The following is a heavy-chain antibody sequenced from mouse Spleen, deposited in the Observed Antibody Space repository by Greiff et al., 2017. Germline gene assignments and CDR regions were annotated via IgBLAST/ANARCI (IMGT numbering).Heavy chain of an antibody. Sequence: EVQLQQSGPVLVKPGASVKMSCKASGYTFTDYYMNWVKQSHGKSLEWIGVINPYNGGTSYNQKFKGKATLTVDKSSSTAYMELNSLTSEDSAVYYCARRGVVAWYFDYWGQGTTLTVSS. CDR2: INPYNGGT. D-gene: IGHD1-1*01. CDR3: ARRGVVAWYFDY. CDR1: GYTFTDYY. J-gene: IGHJ2*01. V-gene: IGHV1-19*01.